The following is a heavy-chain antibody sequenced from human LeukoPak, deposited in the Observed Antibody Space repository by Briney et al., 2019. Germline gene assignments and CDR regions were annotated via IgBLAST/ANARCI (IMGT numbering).Heavy chain of an antibody. V-gene: IGHV4-4*02. D-gene: IGHD3-9*01. CDR3: ARDRYDILTGWALYGMDV. Sequence: SETLSLTRAVSGGSISSSNWWSWVRQPPGKGLEWIGEIYHSGSTNYNPSLKSRVTISVDKSKNQFSLKLSSVTAADTAVYYCARDRYDILTGWALYGMDVWGKGTTVTVSS. J-gene: IGHJ6*04. CDR1: GGSISSSNW. CDR2: IYHSGST.